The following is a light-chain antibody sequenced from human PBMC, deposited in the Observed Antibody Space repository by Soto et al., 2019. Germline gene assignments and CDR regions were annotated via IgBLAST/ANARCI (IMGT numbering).Light chain of an antibody. J-gene: IGKJ1*01. CDR2: DAS. CDR3: QQYNSYSPWT. CDR1: QSISNW. Sequence: DIQMTQSPSTLSASVGVRVTITCRASQSISNWLAWYQQKPGKAPNLLIYDASSLESGVPSRFSGSGSGTEFTLTISSLQPDDFGTYYCQQYNSYSPWTFGQGTKVEIK. V-gene: IGKV1-5*01.